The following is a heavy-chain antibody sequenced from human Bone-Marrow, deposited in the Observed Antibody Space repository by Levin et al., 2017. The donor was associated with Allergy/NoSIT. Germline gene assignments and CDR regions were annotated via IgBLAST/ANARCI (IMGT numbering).Heavy chain of an antibody. D-gene: IGHD2/OR15-2a*01. CDR2: FIPLFAVR. V-gene: IGHV1-69*13. J-gene: IGHJ3*01. CDR3: ARGSFDPSINTTGAFDV. Sequence: GASVKVSCKASGGRFSNYAISWVRQAPGQGLEWMGGFIPLFAVRKYAPKLQGRVAITADESTRIAYMTLSRLRCEDTAMYYCARGSFDPSINTTGAFDVWGQGTMVTVSS. CDR1: GGRFSNYA.